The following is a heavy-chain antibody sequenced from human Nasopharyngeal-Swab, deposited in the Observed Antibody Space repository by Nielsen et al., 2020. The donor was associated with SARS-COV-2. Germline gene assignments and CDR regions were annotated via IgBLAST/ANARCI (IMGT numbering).Heavy chain of an antibody. CDR2: ISSSSSYK. V-gene: IGHV3-21*01. D-gene: IGHD5-12*01. CDR3: ARDRGPIVAYRRGCYGMDV. J-gene: IGHJ6*02. Sequence: GESLKISCAASGFTFSSYSMNWVRQAPGKGLEWVSSISSSSSYKYYADSVKGRFTISRDNSKNTLYLQMNSLRAEDTAVYYCARDRGPIVAYRRGCYGMDVWGQGTTVTVSS. CDR1: GFTFSSYS.